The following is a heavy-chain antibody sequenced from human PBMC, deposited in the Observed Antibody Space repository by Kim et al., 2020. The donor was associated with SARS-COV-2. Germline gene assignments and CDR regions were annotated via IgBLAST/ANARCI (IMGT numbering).Heavy chain of an antibody. D-gene: IGHD6-13*01. CDR1: GYTFTSYA. CDR2: INTNTGNP. V-gene: IGHV7-4-1*02. J-gene: IGHJ5*02. CDR3: ARDPSSSWYVSSKNNWFDP. Sequence: ASVKVSCKASGYTFTSYAMNWVRQAPGQGLEWMGWINTNTGNPTYAQGFTGRFVFSLDTSVSTAYLQISSLKAEDTAVYYCARDPSSSWYVSSKNNWFDPWGQGTLVTVSS.